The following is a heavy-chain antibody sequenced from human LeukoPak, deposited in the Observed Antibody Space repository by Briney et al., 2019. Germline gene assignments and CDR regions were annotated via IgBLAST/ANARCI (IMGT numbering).Heavy chain of an antibody. J-gene: IGHJ2*01. Sequence: GGSLRLSCAASRFMFSTNDMSWVRQAPGKGLEWVSAISGSGDGTTYADSVKGRFTISRDNSKNTLYLQMNSLRAEDTAVYYCAKAVGQWSFDLWGRGALVTVSS. CDR3: AKAVGQWSFDL. V-gene: IGHV3-23*01. CDR1: RFMFSTND. CDR2: ISGSGDGT.